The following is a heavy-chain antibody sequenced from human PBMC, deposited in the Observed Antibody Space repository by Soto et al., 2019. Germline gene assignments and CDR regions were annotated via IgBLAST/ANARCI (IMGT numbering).Heavy chain of an antibody. CDR3: RLWKAVADTPIFDY. CDR1: GGSISSGDYY. CDR2: IYSSGST. V-gene: IGHV4-30-4*01. D-gene: IGHD6-19*01. J-gene: IGHJ4*02. Sequence: QVQLQESGPGLVKPSQTLSLTCTVSGGSISSGDYYWSWIRQPPGKGLEWIGYIYSSGSTYYNPSPKGRVTISVDTSKNQFSLKRSSVTAADTAVYYCRLWKAVADTPIFDYWGQGTLVTVSS.